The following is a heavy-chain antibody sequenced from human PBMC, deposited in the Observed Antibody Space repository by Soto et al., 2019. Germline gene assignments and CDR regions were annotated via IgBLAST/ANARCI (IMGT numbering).Heavy chain of an antibody. V-gene: IGHV1-18*01. CDR1: GYTFVSYG. CDR3: SRVAQKWLVAAFDI. J-gene: IGHJ3*02. CDR2: ISPYNGNT. Sequence: QVQLVQSGAEVKEPGASVKVSCKASGYTFVSYGISWVRQAPGQGLEWMGWISPYNGNTNYAPKFQGRVTMTTDPATSTVDMVRRSLRCDYTAVDYCSRVAQKWLVAAFDIWGQGTMVTVSS. D-gene: IGHD6-19*01.